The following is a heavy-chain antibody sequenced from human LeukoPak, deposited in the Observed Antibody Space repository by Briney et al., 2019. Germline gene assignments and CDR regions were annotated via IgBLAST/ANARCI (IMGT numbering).Heavy chain of an antibody. CDR2: IYYTGST. J-gene: IGHJ6*03. CDR3: ARVSQYDFYMDV. V-gene: IGHV4-39*06. Sequence: SYTLSLPCTASGGSISSSGYYWGLIRRPPVKGLARIESIYYTGSTYYTPSLKSRVTISVDTYNNQFPLKMSSVTAADTAVYYSARVSQYDFYMDVWGKGPTVSVSS. CDR1: GGSISSSGYY.